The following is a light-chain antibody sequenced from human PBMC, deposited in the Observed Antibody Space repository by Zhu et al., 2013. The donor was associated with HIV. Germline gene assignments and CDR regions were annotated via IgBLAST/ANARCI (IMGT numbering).Light chain of an antibody. V-gene: IGKV3-20*01. CDR2: GSS. CDR1: QTVSYRH. J-gene: IGKJ4*01. CDR3: QHYAGSLT. Sequence: EIVLMQSPGTLSLSPGERATLSCRASQTVSYRHIAWYQQKPGQPPRLLLYGSSNRAPGIPDRFSGSGSGTDFTLTISRLESEDFAVYYCQHYAGSLTFGGGTKVEIK.